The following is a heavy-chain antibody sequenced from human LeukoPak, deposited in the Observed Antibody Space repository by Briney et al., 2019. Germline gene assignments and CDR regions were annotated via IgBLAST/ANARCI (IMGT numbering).Heavy chain of an antibody. Sequence: GGSLRLSCAASGFFVSRDYMNWVRQTPGKGLEWVSIIYSGGSIYYADSMKGRFTISRDDSRNTLYLQMNSLRAEDTAVYYCARGGYYDSSGYYLFDYWGQGTLVTVSS. CDR1: GFFVSRDY. J-gene: IGHJ4*02. CDR3: ARGGYYDSSGYYLFDY. V-gene: IGHV3-53*05. D-gene: IGHD3-22*01. CDR2: IYSGGSI.